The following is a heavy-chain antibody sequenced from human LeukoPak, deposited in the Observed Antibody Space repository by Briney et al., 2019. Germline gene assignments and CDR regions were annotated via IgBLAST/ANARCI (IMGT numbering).Heavy chain of an antibody. D-gene: IGHD2-15*01. V-gene: IGHV4-30-4*01. CDR1: GGSISSGDYY. J-gene: IGHJ5*02. CDR3: ARDARYCSGGSCYFRWFDP. CDR2: IYYSGST. Sequence: SETLSLTCTVSGGSISSGDYYWSWIRQPPGKGLEWIGYIYYSGSTYCNPSLKSRVTISVDTSKNQFSLKLSSVTAADTAVYYCARDARYCSGGSCYFRWFDPWGQGTLVTVSS.